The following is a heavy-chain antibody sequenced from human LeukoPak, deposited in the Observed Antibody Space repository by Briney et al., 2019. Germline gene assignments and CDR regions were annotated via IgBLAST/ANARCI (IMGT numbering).Heavy chain of an antibody. CDR3: AKDRGDYVFDY. J-gene: IGHJ4*02. V-gene: IGHV3-23*01. CDR2: ISGSGGST. CDR1: GFTFSSYA. Sequence: GGSLRLSCAASGFTFSSYAMNWVRQAPGRGLEWVSAISGSGGSTYYADSVKGRFTLSRDNSKNTLYLQMNSLRAEDTAVYYCAKDRGDYVFDYRGQRALVTVSS. D-gene: IGHD4-17*01.